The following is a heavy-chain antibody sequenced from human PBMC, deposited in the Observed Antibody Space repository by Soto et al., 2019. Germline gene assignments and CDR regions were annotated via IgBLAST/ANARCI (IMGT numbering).Heavy chain of an antibody. CDR3: ARIPRPTYGDYADY. V-gene: IGHV3-33*01. CDR2: VWYDGSNK. D-gene: IGHD4-17*01. Sequence: QVQLVESGGGVVQPGTALRLSCAASGFSFSSYVMPCVRQAPGKGLEWVAFVWYDGSNKYYADSVKRRFTLSRDNSINTLYLQMNSLMSEHTAMYYCARIPRPTYGDYADYGGQGTLVTVSS. CDR1: GFSFSSYV. J-gene: IGHJ4*02.